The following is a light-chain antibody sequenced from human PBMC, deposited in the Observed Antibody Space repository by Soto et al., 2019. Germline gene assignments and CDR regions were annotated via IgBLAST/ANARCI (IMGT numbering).Light chain of an antibody. CDR3: QQYGSSPRVT. Sequence: EIVLTQSPGTLPLSPGERATLSCRASQSVSSSYLAWYQQKPGQAPRLLIYGASSRATGIPDRFSGSGSGTDFTLTISRLEREDFAVYYCQQYGSSPRVTFGQGTRLEIK. CDR1: QSVSSSY. V-gene: IGKV3-20*01. CDR2: GAS. J-gene: IGKJ5*01.